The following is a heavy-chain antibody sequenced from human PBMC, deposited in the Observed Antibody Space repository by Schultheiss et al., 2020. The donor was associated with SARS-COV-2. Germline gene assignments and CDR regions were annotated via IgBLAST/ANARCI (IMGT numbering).Heavy chain of an antibody. CDR1: GFTFSSYS. V-gene: IGHV3-21*01. CDR2: ISSSSSYI. CDR3: ARVVATLGWWFDY. J-gene: IGHJ4*02. Sequence: GESLKISCAASGFTFSSYSMNWVRQAPGKGLEWVSSISSSSSYIYYADSVKGRFTISRDNAKNSLYLQMNSLRAEDTAVYYCARVVATLGWWFDYWGQGTLVTVSS. D-gene: IGHD5-12*01.